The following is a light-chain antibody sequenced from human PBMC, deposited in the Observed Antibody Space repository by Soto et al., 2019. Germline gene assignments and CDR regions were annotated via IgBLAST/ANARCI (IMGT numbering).Light chain of an antibody. CDR1: QSVSSDY. V-gene: IGKV3-20*01. CDR3: QQYGRSPMFT. CDR2: GAS. Sequence: EIVLTQSPGTLSLSPGDRATLSCRASQSVSSDYLAWYQQKPGQAPRLLIYGASRGAAGIPDRFSGSGSGTDITLTISRLEPEYFAVYFCQQYGRSPMFTFGQGTKLEVK. J-gene: IGKJ2*01.